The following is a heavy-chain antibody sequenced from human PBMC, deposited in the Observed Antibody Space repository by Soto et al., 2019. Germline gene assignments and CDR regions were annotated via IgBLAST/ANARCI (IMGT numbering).Heavy chain of an antibody. D-gene: IGHD3-22*01. CDR2: ITIRTGNV. CDR3: AKGGGTYWSDTSAYSAFDY. J-gene: IGHJ4*02. V-gene: IGHV3-48*02. Sequence: PGGSLRLSCEAPGFTISECSMNWVRQTPGKGLEWLAYITIRTGNVHYADSVRGRFTISADVAENSVILQMNSLRDEDTAVYYCAKGGGTYWSDTSAYSAFDYWAQGTLVTVSS. CDR1: GFTISECS.